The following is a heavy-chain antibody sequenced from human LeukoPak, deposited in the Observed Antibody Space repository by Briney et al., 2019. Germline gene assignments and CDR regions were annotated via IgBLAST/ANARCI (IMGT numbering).Heavy chain of an antibody. CDR1: GYTFTSYG. Sequence: ASVKVSCKASGYTFTSYGISWVRQAPGQGLEWMGRISAYNGNTNYAQKLQGRVTMTTDTSTSTAYMELRSLRSDDTAVYYCARDLVRYCSSTSCYGDYWGQGTLVTVSS. V-gene: IGHV1-18*04. CDR3: ARDLVRYCSSTSCYGDY. CDR2: ISAYNGNT. D-gene: IGHD2-2*01. J-gene: IGHJ4*02.